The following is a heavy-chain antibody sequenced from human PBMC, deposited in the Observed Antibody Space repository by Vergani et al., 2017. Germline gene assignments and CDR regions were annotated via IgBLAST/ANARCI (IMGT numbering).Heavy chain of an antibody. V-gene: IGHV1-2*04. D-gene: IGHD2-8*01. CDR3: AKWALSGATYYYYYMDV. CDR1: GYTFTGYY. Sequence: QVQLVQSGAEVKKPGASVKVSCKASGYTFTGYYMLWVRQAPGQGLEWMGWINPNSGGTNYAQKFQGWVTMTRDTSISTAYMELSRLRSDDTAVYYCAKWALSGATYYYYYMDVWGKGTTVTVSS. J-gene: IGHJ6*03. CDR2: INPNSGGT.